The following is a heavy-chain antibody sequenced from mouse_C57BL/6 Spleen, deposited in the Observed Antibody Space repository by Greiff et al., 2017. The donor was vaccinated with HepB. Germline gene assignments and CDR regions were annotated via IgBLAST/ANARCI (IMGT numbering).Heavy chain of an antibody. J-gene: IGHJ2*01. Sequence: VKLQQPGAELVMPGASVKLSCKASGYTFTSYWMHWVKQRPGQGLEWIGEIDPSDSYTNYNQKFKGKSTLTVDKSSSTAYMQLSSLTSEDSAVYYCARSYDYDDYWGQGTTLTVSS. V-gene: IGHV1-69*01. CDR1: GYTFTSYW. CDR2: IDPSDSYT. D-gene: IGHD2-4*01. CDR3: ARSYDYDDY.